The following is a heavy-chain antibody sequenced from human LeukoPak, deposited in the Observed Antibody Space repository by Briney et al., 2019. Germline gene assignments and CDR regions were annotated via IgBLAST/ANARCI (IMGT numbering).Heavy chain of an antibody. J-gene: IGHJ4*02. D-gene: IGHD4-23*01. CDR2: TRNKANSYTT. Sequence: GGSLRLSCAASGFTFSDHYMDWVRQAPGKGLEWVGRTRNKANSYTTEYAASVKGRFTISRDDSKNSVYLQMNSLQTEDSAVYYCVRSTTVVTPRYFDYWGQGTVVTVAS. CDR3: VRSTTVVTPRYFDY. CDR1: GFTFSDHY. V-gene: IGHV3-72*01.